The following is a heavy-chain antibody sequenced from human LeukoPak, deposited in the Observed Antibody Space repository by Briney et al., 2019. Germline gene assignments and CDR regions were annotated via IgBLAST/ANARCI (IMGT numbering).Heavy chain of an antibody. V-gene: IGHV3-7*03. D-gene: IGHD2-21*02. CDR3: ARGPMTSDV. Sequence: YYVDSVKGRFTISRDNAKNSPYLQMNSLRAEDTAVYYCARGPMTSDVWGQGTTVTVSS. J-gene: IGHJ6*02.